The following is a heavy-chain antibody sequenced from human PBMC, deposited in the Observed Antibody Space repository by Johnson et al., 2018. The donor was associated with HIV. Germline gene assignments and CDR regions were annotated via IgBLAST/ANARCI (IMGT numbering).Heavy chain of an antibody. D-gene: IGHD1-26*01. CDR2: IYSGGST. Sequence: VLLVESGGGVVQPGRSLRLSCAASGFTFSSYWMSWVRQAPGKGLEWVSVIYSGGSTYYADSVKGRFTISRDNSKNTLYLQMNSLRAEDTAVYYCARDLVVGATPDHDAFDIWGQGTMVTVSS. CDR1: GFTFSSYW. V-gene: IGHV3-66*01. CDR3: ARDLVVGATPDHDAFDI. J-gene: IGHJ3*02.